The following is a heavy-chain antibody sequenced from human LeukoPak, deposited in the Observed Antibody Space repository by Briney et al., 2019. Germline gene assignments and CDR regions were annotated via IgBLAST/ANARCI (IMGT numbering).Heavy chain of an antibody. CDR1: GGSISYYY. V-gene: IGHV4-4*07. Sequence: PSETLSLTCTVSGGSISYYYWSWIRQPAGKGLEWIGHIYSSGTSNYNSSLKSRVTMSVDTSKNQFSLKLSSVTAADTAVYFCARVLINWFDPWGQGTLVTVSS. CDR2: IYSSGTS. CDR3: ARVLINWFDP. J-gene: IGHJ5*02.